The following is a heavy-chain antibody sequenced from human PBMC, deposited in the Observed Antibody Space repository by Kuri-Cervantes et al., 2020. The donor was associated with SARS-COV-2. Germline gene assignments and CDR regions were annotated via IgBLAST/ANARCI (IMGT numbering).Heavy chain of an antibody. V-gene: IGHV1-69*06. CDR2: IFPLFGTL. J-gene: IGHJ4*02. Sequence: SVKVSCKTSGDSFSNYGISWVRQAPGQGLEWMGGIFPLFGTLNYAQKFQGRVTISADKSTSTAYMEVSSLRAEDTAVYYCARDLKESKGMDFDYWGQGTLVTVSS. CDR1: GDSFSNYG. CDR3: ARDLKESKGMDFDY. D-gene: IGHD5-24*01.